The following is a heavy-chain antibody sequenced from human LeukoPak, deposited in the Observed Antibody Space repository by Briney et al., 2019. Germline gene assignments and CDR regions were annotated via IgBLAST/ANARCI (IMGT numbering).Heavy chain of an antibody. D-gene: IGHD1-14*01. V-gene: IGHV4-59*01. CDR2: IYYSGST. CDR1: GGSISSYY. Sequence: PSETLSLTCTVSGGSISSYYWSWIRQPPGKGLEWIGYIYYSGSTNYNPSLQSRVTISVDTSKNQCSLKLSSVTAADTAVYYCERDRNSGFDYWGQGTLVTVSS. J-gene: IGHJ4*02. CDR3: ERDRNSGFDY.